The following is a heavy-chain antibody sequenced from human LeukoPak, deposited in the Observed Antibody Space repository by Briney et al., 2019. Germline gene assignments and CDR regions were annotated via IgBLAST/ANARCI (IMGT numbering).Heavy chain of an antibody. V-gene: IGHV3-21*01. J-gene: IGHJ4*02. CDR1: GFTFSSYA. Sequence: GGSLRLPCAASGFTFSSYAMSWVRQAPGKGLEWVSSISSSSSYIYYADSVKGRFTISRDNAKNSLYLQMNSLRAEDTAVYYCASEVVTPVHFLDYWGQGTLVTVSS. D-gene: IGHD4-23*01. CDR2: ISSSSSYI. CDR3: ASEVVTPVHFLDY.